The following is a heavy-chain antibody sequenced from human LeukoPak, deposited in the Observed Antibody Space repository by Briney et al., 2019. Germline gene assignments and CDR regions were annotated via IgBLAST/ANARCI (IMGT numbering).Heavy chain of an antibody. V-gene: IGHV3-23*01. Sequence: GGSLRLPCAASGFTFNSYAMNGARQAPGKGLEWVSGISDSGGSAYYADSVKGRFTISRDDSKNTLYLQMDSLKAEDTAVYYCAKGMGSRSRLLRFFDFFDVWGQGTLVTVSS. CDR1: GFTFNSYA. CDR2: ISDSGGSA. CDR3: AKGMGSRSRLLRFFDFFDV. D-gene: IGHD3-9*01. J-gene: IGHJ4*02.